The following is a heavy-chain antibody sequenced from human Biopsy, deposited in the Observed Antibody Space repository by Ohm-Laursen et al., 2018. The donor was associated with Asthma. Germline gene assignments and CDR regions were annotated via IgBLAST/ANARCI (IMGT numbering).Heavy chain of an antibody. D-gene: IGHD3-10*01. Sequence: SVKVSCKTSGYTFSSAGITWVRQAPGQGLEWMGWISVYNGNTKVAQKLQDRVTMITDTSTSTAYMELRSLRSGDTAVYFCARAVDYSHYYGIDVWGQGTTVTVS. V-gene: IGHV1-18*01. CDR2: ISVYNGNT. CDR1: GYTFSSAG. CDR3: ARAVDYSHYYGIDV. J-gene: IGHJ6*02.